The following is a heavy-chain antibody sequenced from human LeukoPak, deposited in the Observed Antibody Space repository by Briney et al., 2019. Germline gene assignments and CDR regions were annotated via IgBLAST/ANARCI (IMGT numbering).Heavy chain of an antibody. CDR1: GGSISSYY. CDR2: IYTSGST. J-gene: IGHJ4*02. CDR3: ARVKYYYDSSGFDY. D-gene: IGHD3-22*01. Sequence: SETLSLTCTVSGGSISSYYWSWTRQPAGKGLEWIGRIYTSGSTNYNPSLKSRVTMSVDTSKNQFSLKLSSATAADTAVYYCARVKYYYDSSGFDYWGQGALVTVSS. V-gene: IGHV4-4*07.